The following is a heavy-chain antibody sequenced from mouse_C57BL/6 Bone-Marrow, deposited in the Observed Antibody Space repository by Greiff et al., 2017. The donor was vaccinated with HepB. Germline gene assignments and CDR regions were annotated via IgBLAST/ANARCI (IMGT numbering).Heavy chain of an antibody. CDR2: IDPSDSYT. CDR1: GYTFTSYW. Sequence: QVQLQQPGAELVKPGASVKLSCKASGYTFTSYWMQWVKQRPGQGLEWIGEIDPSDSYTNYNQKFKGKATLTVDTSSSTAYMQLSSLTSEDSAVYYCARYYGSPWFAYWGQGTLVTVSA. CDR3: ARYYGSPWFAY. V-gene: IGHV1-50*01. D-gene: IGHD1-1*01. J-gene: IGHJ3*01.